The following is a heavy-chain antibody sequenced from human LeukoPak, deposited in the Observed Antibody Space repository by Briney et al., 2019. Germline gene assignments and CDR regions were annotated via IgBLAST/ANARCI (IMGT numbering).Heavy chain of an antibody. CDR3: ARDLHELLWFGEFPGGWFDP. Sequence: SETLSLTCTVSGGSISSSSYYWGWIRQPPGKGLEWIGSIYYSGSTYYNPSLKSRVTISVDTSKNQFSLKLSSVTAADTAVYYCARDLHELLWFGEFPGGWFDPWGQGTLVTVSS. J-gene: IGHJ5*02. D-gene: IGHD3-10*01. CDR1: GGSISSSSYY. CDR2: IYYSGST. V-gene: IGHV4-39*07.